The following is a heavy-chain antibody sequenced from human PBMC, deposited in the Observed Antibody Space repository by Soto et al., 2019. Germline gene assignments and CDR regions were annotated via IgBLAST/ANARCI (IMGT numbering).Heavy chain of an antibody. V-gene: IGHV3-7*01. Sequence: GGSRRRSWEASGFTFSSSLMSWVRQAPGKGLEWVANVRQDGSQKFLVDSVKGRFTISRDNAKNSMYLQMNSLRAEDTAVYSCVRDGSSGWHFDSWGQGTLVTVSS. CDR2: VRQDGSQK. CDR1: GFTFSSSL. CDR3: VRDGSSGWHFDS. D-gene: IGHD6-19*01. J-gene: IGHJ4*02.